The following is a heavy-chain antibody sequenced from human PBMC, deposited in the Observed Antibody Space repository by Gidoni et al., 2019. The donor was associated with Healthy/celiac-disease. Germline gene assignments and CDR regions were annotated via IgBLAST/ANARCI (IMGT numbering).Heavy chain of an antibody. CDR3: ASPAIAAAGTGYYGMDV. D-gene: IGHD6-13*01. J-gene: IGHJ6*02. CDR1: GGTFSSYA. Sequence: QVQLVQSGAEVKKPGSSVKVSCKASGGTFSSYAISWVRQAPGQGLEWMGRIIPILGIANYAQKFQGRVTITADKSTSTAYMELSSLRSEDTAVYYCASPAIAAAGTGYYGMDVWGQGTTVTVSS. V-gene: IGHV1-69*09. CDR2: IIPILGIA.